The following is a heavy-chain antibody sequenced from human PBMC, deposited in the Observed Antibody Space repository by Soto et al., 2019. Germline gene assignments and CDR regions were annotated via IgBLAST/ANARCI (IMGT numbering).Heavy chain of an antibody. CDR1: GYTFTSYG. D-gene: IGHD3-10*01. CDR3: ARDYGSGSYFDVAAKYYYYYGMDV. J-gene: IGHJ6*02. V-gene: IGHV1-18*01. CDR2: ISAYNGNT. Sequence: ASVKVSCKASGYTFTSYGISWVRQAPGQGLEWMGWISAYNGNTNYAQKLQGRVTMTTDTSTSTAYMELRSLRSDDTAVYYCARDYGSGSYFDVAAKYYYYYGMDVWG.